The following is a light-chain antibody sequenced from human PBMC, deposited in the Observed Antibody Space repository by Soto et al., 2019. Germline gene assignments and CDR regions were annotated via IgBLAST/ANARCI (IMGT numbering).Light chain of an antibody. V-gene: IGKV3-11*02. Sequence: EILLAQSPATLSLSPGERATLSCKASQDVSIFLAWYQQKPGQAPRLLIHDASNRATGVPARFSGSGSGSDFTLPITSLEPEDFAVYYCQQRSTSLYTFGQGTKL. CDR2: DAS. CDR1: QDVSIF. CDR3: QQRSTSLYT. J-gene: IGKJ2*01.